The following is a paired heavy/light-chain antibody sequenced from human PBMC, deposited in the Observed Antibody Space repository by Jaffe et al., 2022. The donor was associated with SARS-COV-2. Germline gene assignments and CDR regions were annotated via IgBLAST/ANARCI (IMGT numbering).Light chain of an antibody. Sequence: EIVLTQSPGTLSLSPGERASLSCRASESVSSSSLAWYQQKHGQAPRLLIYGASSRATGIPDRFSGRGSGTDFTLTISRLEPEDFAIYYCQQYGSSPQTFGQGTKVEIK. J-gene: IGKJ1*01. CDR3: QQYGSSPQT. CDR2: GAS. CDR1: ESVSSSS. V-gene: IGKV3-20*01.
Heavy chain of an antibody. CDR2: INTNTGNP. CDR1: GYTFTSYA. D-gene: IGHD1-26*01. J-gene: IGHJ4*02. V-gene: IGHV7-4-1*02. Sequence: QVQLVQSGSELKKPGASVKVSCKASGYTFTSYAMNWVRQAPGQGPEWMGWINTNTGNPTYAQGFTGRFVFSLDTSVSTAYLQISSLKAEDTAVYYCARGVLRGGSYIWIHGYWGQGTLVTVSS. CDR3: ARGVLRGGSYIWIHGY.